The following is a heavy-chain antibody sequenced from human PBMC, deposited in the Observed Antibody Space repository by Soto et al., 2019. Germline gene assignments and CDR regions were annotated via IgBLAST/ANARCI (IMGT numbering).Heavy chain of an antibody. CDR2: INWDSGDI. J-gene: IGHJ4*02. Sequence: PGGSLRLSCVVSGISFDDYAMHWVRQVPGKGLEWVSGINWDSGDIGYADSVKGRFTISRDNAKNSLYLQMNSLKTEDTALYYCASGIWWYWGQGTLVTVSS. V-gene: IGHV3-9*01. CDR1: GISFDDYA. D-gene: IGHD5-12*01. CDR3: ASGIWWY.